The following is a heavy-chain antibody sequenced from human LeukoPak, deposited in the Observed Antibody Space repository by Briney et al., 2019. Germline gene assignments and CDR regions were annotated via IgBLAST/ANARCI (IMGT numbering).Heavy chain of an antibody. CDR2: ISAYNGNT. V-gene: IGHV1-18*01. CDR3: ARGRYCSGGSCYLLFDY. Sequence: ASVKVSCKASGYTFTSYGISWVRQAPGQGLEWMGWISAYNGNTNYAQKLQGRVTMTTDTSTRTAYMELRSLRSDDTAVYYCARGRYCSGGSCYLLFDYWGQGTLVTVSS. D-gene: IGHD2-15*01. J-gene: IGHJ4*02. CDR1: GYTFTSYG.